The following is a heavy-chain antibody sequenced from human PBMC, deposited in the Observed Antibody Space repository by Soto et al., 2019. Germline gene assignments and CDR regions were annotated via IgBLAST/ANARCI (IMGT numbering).Heavy chain of an antibody. CDR2: INPSSGAT. D-gene: IGHD2-21*02. V-gene: IGHV1-2*02. J-gene: IGHJ4*02. Sequence: ASVKVSCKASGYNFVAYYMHWVRQGPGQGLEWMGWINPSSGATNFAERFQVRVTMTSDTSISTFYMEIKRLNSDDTAVYFCAKDRQYGDYGYNCDYWGQGTLVTVSS. CDR1: GYNFVAYY. CDR3: AKDRQYGDYGYNCDY.